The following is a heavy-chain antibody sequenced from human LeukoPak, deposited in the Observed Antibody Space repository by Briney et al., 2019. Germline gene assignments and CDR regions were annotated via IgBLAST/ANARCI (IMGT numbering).Heavy chain of an antibody. CDR2: IYSGGST. J-gene: IGHJ6*02. CDR1: GFTVSSNY. V-gene: IGHV3-53*01. Sequence: GGSLRLSCAASGFTVSSNYMSWVRQAPGKGLEWVSVIYSGGSTYYADSVKGRFTISRDNSKNTLYLQMNSLRAEDTAVYYCAREDDPYGMDVWGQGTTVTVSS. CDR3: AREDDPYGMDV.